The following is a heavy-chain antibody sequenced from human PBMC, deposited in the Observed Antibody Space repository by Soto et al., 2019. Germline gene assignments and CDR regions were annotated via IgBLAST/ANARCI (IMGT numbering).Heavy chain of an antibody. CDR1: GFTFSSYG. D-gene: IGHD1-26*01. J-gene: IGHJ6*02. V-gene: IGHV3-33*01. Sequence: QVQLVESGGGVVQPGRSLRLSCAASGFTFSSYGMHWVRQAPGKGLEWVAVIWYDGSNKYYADSVKGRFTISRDNSKNPLYLQMNSPGADDTAVYYCARDFLGSYYDYYYGMDVWGQGTTVTVSS. CDR3: ARDFLGSYYDYYYGMDV. CDR2: IWYDGSNK.